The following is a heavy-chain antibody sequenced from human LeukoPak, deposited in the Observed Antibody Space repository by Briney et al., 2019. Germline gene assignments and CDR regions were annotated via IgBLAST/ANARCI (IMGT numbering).Heavy chain of an antibody. CDR2: IIPILGIP. CDR1: GGTFSSYA. Sequence: ASVKVSCKASGGTFSSYAISWVRQAPGQGLEWMGRIIPILGIPNYAQKFQGRVTTTADKSTTTAYMELSSLRSEDTAVYYCARVSYYDSSGYPEYFHHWGQGTLVTVSS. V-gene: IGHV1-69*04. CDR3: ARVSYYDSSGYPEYFHH. J-gene: IGHJ1*01. D-gene: IGHD3-22*01.